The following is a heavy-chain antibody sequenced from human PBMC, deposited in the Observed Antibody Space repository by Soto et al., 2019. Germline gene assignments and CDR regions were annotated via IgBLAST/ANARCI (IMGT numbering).Heavy chain of an antibody. CDR3: AKGDDYDWYFDL. Sequence: EVQLLESGGGLVQPGGSLRLSCAASGFTFSSYAMSWVRQAPGKGLEWVSAISGSGGSTYYADSVKGRFTISRDNSKNTLYLQMNRLRAEDTAVYYCAKGDDYDWYFDLWGRGTLVTVSS. CDR1: GFTFSSYA. CDR2: ISGSGGST. J-gene: IGHJ2*01. D-gene: IGHD4-17*01. V-gene: IGHV3-23*01.